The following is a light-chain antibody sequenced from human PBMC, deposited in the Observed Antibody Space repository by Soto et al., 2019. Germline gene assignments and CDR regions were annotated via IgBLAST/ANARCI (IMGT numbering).Light chain of an antibody. CDR2: EVR. CDR1: SSHIGGYDY. Sequence: QSALTQPASVSGSPGQSITISCTVTSSHIGGYDYVSWYQQRPGKAPKLMIYEVRYRPSGVSNRFSGSKSGNTASLTISGLQAEDEADYYCCSYTRTSNHYFFGSGTKVTVL. CDR3: CSYTRTSNHYF. J-gene: IGLJ1*01. V-gene: IGLV2-14*01.